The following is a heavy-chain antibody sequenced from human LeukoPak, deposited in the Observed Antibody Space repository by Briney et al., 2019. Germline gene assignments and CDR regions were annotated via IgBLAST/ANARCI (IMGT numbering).Heavy chain of an antibody. V-gene: IGHV4-30-2*01. CDR2: IYHSGST. D-gene: IGHD2-15*01. CDR3: ARGGVVVVAATDWFDP. CDR1: GGSISSGGYY. Sequence: SETLSLTCTVSGGSISSGGYYWSWIRQPPGKGLEWIGYIYHSGSTYYNPSLKSRVTISVDRSKNQFSLKLSSVTAADTAVYYCARGGVVVVAATDWFDPWGQGTLVTVSS. J-gene: IGHJ5*02.